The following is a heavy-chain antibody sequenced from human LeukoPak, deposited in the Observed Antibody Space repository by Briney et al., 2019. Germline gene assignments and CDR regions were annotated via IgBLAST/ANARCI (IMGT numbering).Heavy chain of an antibody. V-gene: IGHV4-38-2*01. CDR1: GFTFSSYA. D-gene: IGHD1-14*01. CDR3: ARTREDPFPGGFDY. Sequence: PGGSLRLSCAASGFTFSSYAMSWVRQAPGKGLEWIGSIYHSGSTYYNPSLKSRVTISVDTSKNQFSLKLSSVTAADTAVYYCARTREDPFPGGFDYWGQGTLVTVSS. CDR2: IYHSGST. J-gene: IGHJ4*02.